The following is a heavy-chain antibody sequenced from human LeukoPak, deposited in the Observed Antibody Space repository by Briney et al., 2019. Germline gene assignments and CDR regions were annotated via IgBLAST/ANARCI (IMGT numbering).Heavy chain of an antibody. Sequence: SETLSLTCTVSGGSMGFYYWNWIRQSPGKGLEWIGYIYYTGSTKYNPSLQSRVTISVDKSENQFSLNLYSVTAADTAVYYCARVGYYDSSGYLDYWGQGTQVTVSS. J-gene: IGHJ4*02. CDR3: ARVGYYDSSGYLDY. D-gene: IGHD3-22*01. V-gene: IGHV4-59*01. CDR1: GGSMGFYY. CDR2: IYYTGST.